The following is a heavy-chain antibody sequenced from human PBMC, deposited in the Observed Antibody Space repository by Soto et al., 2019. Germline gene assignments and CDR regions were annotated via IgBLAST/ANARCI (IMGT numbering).Heavy chain of an antibody. V-gene: IGHV1-18*01. CDR1: GYTFSSYG. CDR3: ARTLNVCLLGLE. CDR2: ISAYNGNT. J-gene: IGHJ4*02. Sequence: QVKLVQSGGEVKKPGASVKISCKASGYTFSSYGISWVRKAPGQGLEWMGWISAYNGNTNYAQKFQGRVTMTTDTSTMTAYMELRSLRSDDTAIYDCARTLNVCLLGLEWGKRTLVTVSS. D-gene: IGHD1-26*01.